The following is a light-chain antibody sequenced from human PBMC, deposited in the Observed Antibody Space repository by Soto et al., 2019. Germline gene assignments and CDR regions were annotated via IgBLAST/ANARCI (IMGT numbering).Light chain of an antibody. CDR2: GNI. J-gene: IGLJ2*01. CDR1: SSSIGAGYD. Sequence: QSVLTQPPSVSGVPGQRVTISCTGSSSSIGAGYDVHWYQQLPGTAPKLLIYGNINRPSGVPDRFSGSRSGTSASLAITGLQAEDEADYYCQSYDSSLSGSVVFGGGTQLTVL. CDR3: QSYDSSLSGSVV. V-gene: IGLV1-40*01.